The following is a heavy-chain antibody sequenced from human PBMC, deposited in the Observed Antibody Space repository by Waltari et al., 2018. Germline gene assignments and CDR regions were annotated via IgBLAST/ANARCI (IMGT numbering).Heavy chain of an antibody. CDR2: IYHSGST. CDR3: ARFVSNYLTGGFDP. D-gene: IGHD4-4*01. Sequence: QVQLQESGPGLVKPSETLSLTCAVSGYSISSGYYWGWIRQPPGKGLEWIGSIYHSGSTYSNPSLKSRVTISVDTSKNQFSLKLSSVTAADTAVYYCARFVSNYLTGGFDPWGQGTLVTVSS. J-gene: IGHJ5*02. V-gene: IGHV4-38-2*01. CDR1: GYSISSGYY.